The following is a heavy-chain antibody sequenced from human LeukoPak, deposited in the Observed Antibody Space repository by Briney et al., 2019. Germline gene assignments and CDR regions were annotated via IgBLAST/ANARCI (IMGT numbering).Heavy chain of an antibody. CDR2: INHSGST. J-gene: IGHJ2*01. CDR1: GGSFSGYY. V-gene: IGHV4-34*01. D-gene: IGHD6-13*01. Sequence: PSETLSLTCAVYGGSFSGYYWSWIRQPPGKGLEWIGEINHSGSTNYNPSLKSRITISVDTSKNQFSLKLSSVTAADTAVYYCARVYYSSSYDYWYFDLWGRGTLVTVSS. CDR3: ARVYYSSSYDYWYFDL.